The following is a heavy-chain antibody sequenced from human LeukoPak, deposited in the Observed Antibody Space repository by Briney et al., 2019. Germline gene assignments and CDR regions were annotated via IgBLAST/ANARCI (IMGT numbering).Heavy chain of an antibody. D-gene: IGHD4-17*01. Sequence: SETLSLTCAVYGGSFSDCFWSWIRQPPGKGLEWIGEINHSGSTNYNPSLKSRVTISIDTSKNQFSLKVSSVTAADTAMHYCARINYGDSDYWGQGTLVTVSS. V-gene: IGHV4-34*01. J-gene: IGHJ4*02. CDR1: GGSFSDCF. CDR3: ARINYGDSDY. CDR2: INHSGST.